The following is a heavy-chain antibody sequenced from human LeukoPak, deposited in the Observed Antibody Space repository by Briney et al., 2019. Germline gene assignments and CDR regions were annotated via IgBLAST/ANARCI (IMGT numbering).Heavy chain of an antibody. V-gene: IGHV3-30*02. CDR2: IRYDGSNK. J-gene: IGHJ4*02. D-gene: IGHD6-13*01. CDR3: AKGPAPAAAEDY. Sequence: AGGSLRLSCAASGVTFSSDVMHWVRQAPGKGLEWVAFIRYDGSNKYYADSVKGRFTISRDNSKNTLYLQMNSLRAEDTAVYYCAKGPAPAAAEDYCGQGTLVTVSS. CDR1: GVTFSSDV.